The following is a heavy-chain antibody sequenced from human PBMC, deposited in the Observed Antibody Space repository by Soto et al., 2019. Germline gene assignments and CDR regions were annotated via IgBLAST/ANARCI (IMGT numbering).Heavy chain of an antibody. CDR2: IVPIFGTP. Sequence: QVQLVQSGAEVKKPGSSVKVSCEASGGTFSIYAINWVRQAPGQGLEWVGGIVPIFGTPNYPQKFQGRVTITADKSTSTAYLELSSMSSEDTAVYYCGGGSLRSRHFESWGQGTLVTVSS. J-gene: IGHJ5*01. CDR3: GGGSLRSRHFES. CDR1: GGTFSIYA. D-gene: IGHD2-15*01. V-gene: IGHV1-69*06.